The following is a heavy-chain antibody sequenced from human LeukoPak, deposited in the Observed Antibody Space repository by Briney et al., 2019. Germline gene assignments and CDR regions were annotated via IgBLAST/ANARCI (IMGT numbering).Heavy chain of an antibody. CDR1: GGSISSYY. V-gene: IGHV4-59*01. Sequence: SETLSLTCTVSGGSISSYYWSWIRQPPGKGLEWIGYIYYSGSTNYNPSLKSRVTISVDTSKNQFSLKLSSVTAADTAVYYCAREGLRSIAARRGTRDYMDVWGQGTTVIVSS. J-gene: IGHJ6*02. CDR3: AREGLRSIAARRGTRDYMDV. CDR2: IYYSGST. D-gene: IGHD6-6*01.